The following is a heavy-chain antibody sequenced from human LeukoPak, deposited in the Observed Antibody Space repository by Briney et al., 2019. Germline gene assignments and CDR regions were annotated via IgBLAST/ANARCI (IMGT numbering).Heavy chain of an antibody. J-gene: IGHJ6*03. V-gene: IGHV1-18*01. D-gene: IGHD4-11*01. CDR3: ARGRGDDYSNYWGGVYYYYMDV. Sequence: GASVKVSCKASGYTFTSYGISWVRQAPGQGLEWMGWISAYNGNTNYAQKLQGRVTMTTDTSTSTAYRELRSLRSDDTAVYYVARGRGDDYSNYWGGVYYYYMDVWGKGTTVTVSS. CDR1: GYTFTSYG. CDR2: ISAYNGNT.